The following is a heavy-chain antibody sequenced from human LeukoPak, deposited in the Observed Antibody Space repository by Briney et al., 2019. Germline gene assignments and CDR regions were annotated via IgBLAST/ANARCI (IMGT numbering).Heavy chain of an antibody. CDR1: GFTFSSYA. CDR2: ISGSGGST. Sequence: PGGSLRLSCAASGFTFSSYAMSWVRQAPGKGLEWVSAISGSGGSTSYADSVKGLFTISRDNSKNTLYLQMNSLRAEDTAVYYCAKGRSGGSCNRGGCYFDYWGQGTLVTVSS. V-gene: IGHV3-23*01. D-gene: IGHD2-15*01. J-gene: IGHJ4*02. CDR3: AKGRSGGSCNRGGCYFDY.